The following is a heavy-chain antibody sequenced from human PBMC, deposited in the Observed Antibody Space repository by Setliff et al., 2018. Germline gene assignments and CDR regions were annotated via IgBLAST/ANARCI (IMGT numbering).Heavy chain of an antibody. V-gene: IGHV4-34*01. Sequence: SETLSLTCAVYGGSFSDFYWIWIRQPPGEGLEWIGEITHRRVTTYNPSLQSRAAISLDTSKRRFSLKLGPVSAADTAVYYCARGRDVFPVPPYMDAWAEGTTVTVSS. CDR1: GGSFSDFY. J-gene: IGHJ6*03. CDR2: ITHRRVT. D-gene: IGHD3-10*02. CDR3: ARGRDVFPVPPYMDA.